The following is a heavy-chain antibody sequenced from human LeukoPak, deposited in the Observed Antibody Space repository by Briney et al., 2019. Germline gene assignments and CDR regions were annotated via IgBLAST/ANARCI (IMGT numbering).Heavy chain of an antibody. V-gene: IGHV3-20*01. J-gene: IGHJ4*02. CDR2: INWNGGST. CDR1: GFTFDDYG. D-gene: IGHD5-24*01. Sequence: GGSLRLSCAASGFTFDDYGMSWVRQAPGKGLEWVSGINWNGGSTGYADSVKGRFTISRDNAKNSLYLQMNSLRAEDTAVYHCARGKGDGYNPFDYWGQGTLVTVSS. CDR3: ARGKGDGYNPFDY.